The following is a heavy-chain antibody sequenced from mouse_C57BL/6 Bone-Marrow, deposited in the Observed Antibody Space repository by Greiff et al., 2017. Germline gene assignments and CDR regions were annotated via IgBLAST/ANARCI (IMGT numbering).Heavy chain of an antibody. V-gene: IGHV5-15*01. J-gene: IGHJ4*01. CDR1: GFTFSDYG. CDR3: ARGYYAMDY. CDR2: ISNLAYSI. Sequence: EVKLVESGGGLVQPGGSLKLSCAASGFTFSDYGMAWVRQAPRKGPEWVAFISNLAYSIYYADTVTGRFTISRENARNTLCLEMSSLRSEDTAMYYCARGYYAMDYWGQGTSVTVSS.